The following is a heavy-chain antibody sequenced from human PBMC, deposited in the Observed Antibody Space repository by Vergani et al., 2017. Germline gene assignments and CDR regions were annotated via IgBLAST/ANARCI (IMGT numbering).Heavy chain of an antibody. CDR3: AHRRKSQYYYYYMDV. CDR2: IYWNDDK. CDR1: GFSLSTSGVG. Sequence: QITLKESAPTLVKPTQTLTLTCTFSGFSLSTSGVGVGWIRQPPGKALEWLALIYWNDDKRYSPSLKSRLTITQDTSKNQVVLTMTNMDPVDTATYYCAHRRKSQYYYYYMDVWGKGTTVTVSS. V-gene: IGHV2-5*01. J-gene: IGHJ6*03.